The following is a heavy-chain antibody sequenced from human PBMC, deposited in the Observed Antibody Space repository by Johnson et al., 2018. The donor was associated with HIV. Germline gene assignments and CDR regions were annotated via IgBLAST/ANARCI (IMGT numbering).Heavy chain of an antibody. Sequence: VQLVESGGGVVRPGGSLRLSCAASGFTFDDYGMNWVRQAPGKGLEWVSGVNWNGDNTGYADSVKGRFTISRDNAKNSLYLQMNSLSGEDTAVYYCAGVSTQWLRVDAFDIWGQGTMVSVSS. J-gene: IGHJ3*02. CDR3: AGVSTQWLRVDAFDI. CDR1: GFTFDDYG. D-gene: IGHD6-19*01. V-gene: IGHV3-20*04. CDR2: VNWNGDNT.